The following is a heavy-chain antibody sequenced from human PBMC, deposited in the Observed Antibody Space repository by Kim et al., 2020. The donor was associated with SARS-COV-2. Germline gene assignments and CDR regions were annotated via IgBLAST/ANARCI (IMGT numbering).Heavy chain of an antibody. J-gene: IGHJ6*02. Sequence: GGSLRLSCAASGFTFSSYWMSWVRQAPGKGLEWVANIKQDGSEKYYVDSVKGRFTISRDNAKNSLYLQMNSLRAEDTAVYYCARGGGSSWYDYYYGMDVWGQGTTVTVSS. CDR3: ARGGGSSWYDYYYGMDV. CDR1: GFTFSSYW. CDR2: IKQDGSEK. D-gene: IGHD6-13*01. V-gene: IGHV3-7*01.